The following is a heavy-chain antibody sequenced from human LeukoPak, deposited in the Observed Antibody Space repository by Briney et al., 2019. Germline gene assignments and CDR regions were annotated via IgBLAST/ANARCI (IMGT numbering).Heavy chain of an antibody. Sequence: ASVKVSCKASGYIFTSYYLHWVRQAPGQGLEWMGIIDPSAGSTTYAQKFQGRVTMTRDTSTSTVYMELSSLRSEDAAVYYGARDAYYNYGAVGIWGQGTMVTVSS. V-gene: IGHV1-46*01. J-gene: IGHJ3*02. CDR1: GYIFTSYY. CDR3: ARDAYYNYGAVGI. CDR2: IDPSAGST. D-gene: IGHD5-24*01.